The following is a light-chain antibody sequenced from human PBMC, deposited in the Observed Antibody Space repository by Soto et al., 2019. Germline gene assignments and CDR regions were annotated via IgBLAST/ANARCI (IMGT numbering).Light chain of an antibody. CDR2: KAS. V-gene: IGKV1-5*03. Sequence: DIQMTQSPSTLSASVGDRVTMTCRSSQSISDRLAWYQQKPGRAPKVLIYKASTLESGVPSRFSASGSGTEFTLTISSLQPDDFATYYCQEYTTSFTWTFGPGTKVDIK. J-gene: IGKJ1*01. CDR1: QSISDR. CDR3: QEYTTSFTWT.